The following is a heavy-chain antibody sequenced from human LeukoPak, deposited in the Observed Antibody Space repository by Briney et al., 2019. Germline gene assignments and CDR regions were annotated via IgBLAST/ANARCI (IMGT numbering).Heavy chain of an antibody. J-gene: IGHJ4*02. CDR1: GFTFATYW. Sequence: GGSLRLSCAASGFTFATYWMTWVGQAPGKGLEWGANIKEDGSEKDYVDSVKGRFTISRDNAKKPLYLQMSSLRAEDTAVYYCARGRGDYVNDADDFDHWGQGTLVTVSS. V-gene: IGHV3-7*03. CDR3: ARGRGDYVNDADDFDH. D-gene: IGHD4-17*01. CDR2: IKEDGSEK.